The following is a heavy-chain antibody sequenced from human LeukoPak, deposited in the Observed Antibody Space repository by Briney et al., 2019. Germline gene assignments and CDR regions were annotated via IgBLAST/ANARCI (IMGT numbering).Heavy chain of an antibody. CDR3: ARTYYMDV. CDR1: GGSISSYY. J-gene: IGHJ6*03. CDR2: IYYSGST. Sequence: SETLSLTCTVSGGSISSYYWSWIRQPPGKGLEWIGYIYYSGSTNYNPSLKCRVTISVDTSKNQFSLKLSSVTAADTAVYYCARTYYMDVWGKGTTVTVSS. V-gene: IGHV4-59*01.